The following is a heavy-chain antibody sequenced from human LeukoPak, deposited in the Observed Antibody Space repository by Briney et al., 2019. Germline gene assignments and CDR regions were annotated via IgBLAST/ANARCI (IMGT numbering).Heavy chain of an antibody. J-gene: IGHJ4*02. D-gene: IGHD6-19*01. CDR3: AKDIAYSSGRGERVFDY. CDR2: ISWDGGST. CDR1: GFTFDDYA. V-gene: IGHV3-43*01. Sequence: PGGSLRLSCAASGFTFDDYAMHWVRQAPGKGLEWVSLISWDGGSTYYADSVKGRFTISRDNSKNSLYLQMNSLRTEDTALYYCAKDIAYSSGRGERVFDYWGQGTLVTVSS.